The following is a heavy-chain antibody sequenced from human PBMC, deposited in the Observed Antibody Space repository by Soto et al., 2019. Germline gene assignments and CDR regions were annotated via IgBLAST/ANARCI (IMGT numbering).Heavy chain of an antibody. CDR3: ARDDSFAFDI. Sequence: GGSLRLSCAASGFTFSSYAMSWVRQAPGKGLEWVSAISGSGGTTYYADSVKGRFTISRDNSRNTLYLQMNSLRADDTAVYYCARDDSFAFDIWGQGTMVTVS. CDR1: GFTFSSYA. V-gene: IGHV3-23*01. D-gene: IGHD2-21*01. J-gene: IGHJ3*02. CDR2: ISGSGGTT.